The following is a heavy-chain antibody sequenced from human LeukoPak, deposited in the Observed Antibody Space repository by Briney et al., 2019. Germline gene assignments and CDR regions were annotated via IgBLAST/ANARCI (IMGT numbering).Heavy chain of an antibody. CDR1: GFTFSSYA. D-gene: IGHD4-17*01. J-gene: IGHJ4*02. CDR2: ISGSGGST. CDR3: AKEIMTTVTRTASFDY. Sequence: GGSLRLSCAASGFTFSSYAMSWVRQAPGKGLEWVSAISGSGGSTYYADSVKGRFTIYRDNSKNTLYLQMNSLRAEDTAVYYCAKEIMTTVTRTASFDYWGQGTLVTVSS. V-gene: IGHV3-23*01.